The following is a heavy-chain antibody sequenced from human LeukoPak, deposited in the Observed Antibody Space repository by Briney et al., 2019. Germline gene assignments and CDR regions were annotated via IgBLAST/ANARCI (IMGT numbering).Heavy chain of an antibody. J-gene: IGHJ4*02. CDR1: GGSISSSSYY. CDR2: IFYSGST. V-gene: IGHV4-39*01. CDR3: ARGLRGYYYY. Sequence: PSETLSLTCTVSGGSISSSSYYWGWIRQPPGKGLEWIGSIFYSGSTYYNPSLKSRVTISVDTSKNQFSLKLSSVTAADTAVYYCARGLRGYYYYWGQGTLVTVSS. D-gene: IGHD3-3*01.